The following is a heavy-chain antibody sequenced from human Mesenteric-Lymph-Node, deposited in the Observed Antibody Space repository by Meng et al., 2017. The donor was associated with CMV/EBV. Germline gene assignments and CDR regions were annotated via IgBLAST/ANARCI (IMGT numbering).Heavy chain of an antibody. CDR2: IVVGSGNT. CDR3: AAGGVGTTAYYYGMDV. D-gene: IGHD1-7*01. Sequence: SVKVSCKASGFTFTSSAVQWVRQARGQRLEWIGWIVVGSGNTNYAQKFQERGTITRDMSTSTAYTELSSLRSEDTAVYYCAAGGVGTTAYYYGMDVWGQGTTVTVSS. J-gene: IGHJ6*02. CDR1: GFTFTSSA. V-gene: IGHV1-58*01.